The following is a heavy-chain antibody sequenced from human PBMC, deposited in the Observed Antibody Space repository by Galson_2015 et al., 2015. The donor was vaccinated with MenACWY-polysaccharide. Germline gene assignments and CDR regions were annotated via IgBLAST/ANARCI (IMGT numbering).Heavy chain of an antibody. Sequence: TLSLTCTVSGGSISSGGYYWRWIRPHPGKGLEWIGYMYYSGSTYYNPSLQSRVTISVDTSKNQFSLKLNSVTAADTAVYYCARRIPLWYQFDPWGQGTLVTVSS. J-gene: IGHJ5*02. V-gene: IGHV4-31*03. CDR3: ARRIPLWYQFDP. D-gene: IGHD5-18*01. CDR2: MYYSGST. CDR1: GGSISSGGYY.